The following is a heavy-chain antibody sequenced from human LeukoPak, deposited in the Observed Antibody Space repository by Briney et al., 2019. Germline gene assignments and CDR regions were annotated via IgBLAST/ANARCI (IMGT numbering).Heavy chain of an antibody. V-gene: IGHV7-4-1*02. CDR3: ARGPLIGVVIMYYFDY. J-gene: IGHJ4*02. CDR1: GYTFTSYA. CDR2: INTNTGNP. Sequence: VASVKVSCKASGYTFTSYAMNWVRQAPGQGLEWMGWINTNTGNPTYAQGFTGRFVFSLDTSVSTAYLQISSLKAEDTAVYYCARGPLIGVVIMYYFDYWGQGTLVTVSS. D-gene: IGHD3-3*01.